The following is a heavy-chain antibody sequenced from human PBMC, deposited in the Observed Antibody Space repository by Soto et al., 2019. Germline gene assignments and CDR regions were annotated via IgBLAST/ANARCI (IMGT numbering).Heavy chain of an antibody. CDR1: GYSFTNYW. J-gene: IGHJ4*02. Sequence: GXSLKISCKGSGYSFTNYWIGWVRQKPGKGLEWMGTIFPGDSDTRYSPSFQGQVTISADKSISTAYLQWSSLKASDTAMYYCATLFSSGWYRGDYWGQGTLVTVSS. CDR3: ATLFSSGWYRGDY. CDR2: IFPGDSDT. D-gene: IGHD6-19*01. V-gene: IGHV5-51*01.